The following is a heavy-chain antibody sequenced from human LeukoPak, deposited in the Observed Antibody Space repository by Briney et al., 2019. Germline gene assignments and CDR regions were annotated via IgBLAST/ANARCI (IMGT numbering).Heavy chain of an antibody. CDR1: GFTFSSYG. CDR2: IRYDGNIK. CDR3: VKDNPLDY. V-gene: IGHV3-30*02. J-gene: IGHJ4*02. Sequence: GGTLRLSCGASGFTFSSYGMLWVRQSPGKGLEWVAFIRYDGNIKFYADSMKGLFTISRDNSKNTLYLHINSLRPEDTALYYCVKDNPLDYWGQGTLVIVSS. D-gene: IGHD1-14*01.